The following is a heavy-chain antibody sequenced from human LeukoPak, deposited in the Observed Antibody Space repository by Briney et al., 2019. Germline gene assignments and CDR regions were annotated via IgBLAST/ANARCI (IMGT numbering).Heavy chain of an antibody. D-gene: IGHD3-9*01. J-gene: IGHJ4*02. CDR2: ISSSSSYI. CDR1: GFTFSSCS. V-gene: IGHV3-21*01. CDR3: ARARGDWLSHHATDY. Sequence: PGGSLRLSCAASGFTFSSCSMNWVRQAPGKGLEWVSSISSSSSYIYYADSVKGRFTISRDNAKNSLYLQMNSLRAEDTAVYYCARARGDWLSHHATDYWGQGTLVTVSS.